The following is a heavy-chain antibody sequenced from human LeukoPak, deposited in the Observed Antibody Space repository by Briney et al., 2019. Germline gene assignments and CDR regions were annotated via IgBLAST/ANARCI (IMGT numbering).Heavy chain of an antibody. D-gene: IGHD6-13*01. CDR1: GFTFSNYG. V-gene: IGHV3-30*02. CDR3: AKDGAMAAAGYYFDY. CDR2: IRSDGST. Sequence: GGSLRLSCAASGFTFSNYGMHWVRQAPGKGLEWVAFIRSDGSTDADSVKGRVTISRDNSENTLHLQMSSLRPEDTAVYYCAKDGAMAAAGYYFDYWGQGTPVTVSS. J-gene: IGHJ4*02.